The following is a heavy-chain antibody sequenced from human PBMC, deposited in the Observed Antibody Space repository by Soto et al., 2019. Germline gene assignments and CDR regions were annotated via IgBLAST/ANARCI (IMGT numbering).Heavy chain of an antibody. CDR2: IYYSGST. V-gene: IGHV4-30-4*01. CDR1: GGSISSGDYY. J-gene: IGHJ4*02. CDR3: ARHAYGDYLPLDY. Sequence: QVQLQESGPGLVKPSQTLSLTCTVSGGSISSGDYYWSWIRQPPGKGLEWIGYIYYSGSTYYNPSLKSRFTISVDTSRNQFSLKLSSVTAADTAVYYCARHAYGDYLPLDYWGQGTLVTVSS. D-gene: IGHD4-17*01.